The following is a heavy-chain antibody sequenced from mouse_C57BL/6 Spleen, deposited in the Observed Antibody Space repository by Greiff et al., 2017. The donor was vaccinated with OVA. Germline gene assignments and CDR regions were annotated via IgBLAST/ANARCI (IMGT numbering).Heavy chain of an antibody. V-gene: IGHV1-39*01. Sequence: EVKLMESGPELVKPGASVKISCKASGYSFTDYNMNWVKQSNGKSLEWIGVINPNYGTTSYNQKFKGKATLTVDQSSSTAYMQLNSLTSEDSAVYYCARGDGVVAPCAYWGQGTLVTVSA. CDR1: GYSFTDYN. D-gene: IGHD1-1*01. CDR3: ARGDGVVAPCAY. CDR2: INPNYGTT. J-gene: IGHJ3*01.